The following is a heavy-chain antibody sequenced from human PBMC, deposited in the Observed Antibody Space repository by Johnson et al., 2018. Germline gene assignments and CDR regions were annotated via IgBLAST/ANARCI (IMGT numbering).Heavy chain of an antibody. D-gene: IGHD4-17*01. Sequence: VQLQESGGGLVQPGGSLRLSCAASGFTFSSYWMHWVRQAPGKGLVWVSRINSDGSSTSYADSVKGRFTISRDNAKNTLYLQMNSLRAEDTAVYYCARVPYGDYPDYYYYMDVWGKGTTVTVSS. CDR2: INSDGSST. J-gene: IGHJ6*03. CDR3: ARVPYGDYPDYYYYMDV. CDR1: GFTFSSYW. V-gene: IGHV3-74*01.